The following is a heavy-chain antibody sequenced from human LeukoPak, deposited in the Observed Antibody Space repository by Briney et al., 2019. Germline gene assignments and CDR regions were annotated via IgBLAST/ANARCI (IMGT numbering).Heavy chain of an antibody. Sequence: ASVKVSCKASGYTFTSYGISWVRQAPGQGREGRGWISAYNGNTKYAQKLKGRVTMTTDTETRTDNMELRRVRADDTEGYDCGSFEQWLGSFDIWGQGTMVTVSS. V-gene: IGHV1-18*01. CDR1: GYTFTSYG. CDR3: GSFEQWLGSFDI. D-gene: IGHD6-19*01. CDR2: ISAYNGNT. J-gene: IGHJ3*02.